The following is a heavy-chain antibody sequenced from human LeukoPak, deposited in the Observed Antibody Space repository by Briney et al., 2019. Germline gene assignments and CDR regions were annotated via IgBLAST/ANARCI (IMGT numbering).Heavy chain of an antibody. CDR3: ARAGGWGYSSSSGYYFDY. V-gene: IGHV3-7*01. D-gene: IGHD6-6*01. CDR1: GFTFSTYW. J-gene: IGHJ4*02. CDR2: IKQDGSEK. Sequence: GGSLRLSCAASGFTFSTYWMTWVRQAPGKGLEWVANIKQDGSEKYFVDSVKGRFSISRDNAKNSLYLQMNSLRAEDTAVYYCARAGGWGYSSSSGYYFDYWGQGTLVTVSS.